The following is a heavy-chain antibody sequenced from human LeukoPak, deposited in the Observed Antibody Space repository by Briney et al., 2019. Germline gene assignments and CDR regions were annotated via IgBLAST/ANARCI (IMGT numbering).Heavy chain of an antibody. CDR2: IRYDGSNK. V-gene: IGHV3-30*02. CDR1: GFIFSSSG. Sequence: PGGSLRLSCPASGFIFSSSGMHWVRQAPGKGLEWVAFIRYDGSNKYYADSVKGRFTISRDNSKNTLYLQMTSLRAKDTPVYYCAKTSYASGSYYRIWGQGTLVTVSS. CDR3: AKTSYASGSYYRI. J-gene: IGHJ4*02. D-gene: IGHD3-10*01.